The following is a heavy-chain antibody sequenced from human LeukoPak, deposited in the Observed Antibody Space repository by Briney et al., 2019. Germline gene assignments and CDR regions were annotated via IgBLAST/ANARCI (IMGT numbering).Heavy chain of an antibody. CDR3: ARDSSGYQ. D-gene: IGHD3-22*01. Sequence: GGSLRLSCAASGFTFSTYWMSWVRQAPGKGLEWVANIKEDGSEKYYGDSVRGRFTISRDNAKNSLYLQMNSLRAEDTAVYYCARDSSGYQWGQGTLVTVSS. J-gene: IGHJ4*02. CDR2: IKEDGSEK. V-gene: IGHV3-7*01. CDR1: GFTFSTYW.